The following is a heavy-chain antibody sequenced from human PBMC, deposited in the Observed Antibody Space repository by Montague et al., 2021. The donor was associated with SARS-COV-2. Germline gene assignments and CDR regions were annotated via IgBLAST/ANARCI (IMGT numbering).Heavy chain of an antibody. V-gene: IGHV4-59*13. Sequence: SETLSLTCTVSGGSISSYYWSWIRQPPGKGLEWIGHIYYSGSTNYNPSLESRVTISVDTPKNQFSLKLSSVTAADTAVYYCARVPYSSSGFFYYYYGIDVWGQGTTVTVSS. J-gene: IGHJ6*02. CDR2: IYYSGST. CDR1: GGSISSYY. CDR3: ARVPYSSSGFFYYYYGIDV. D-gene: IGHD6-6*01.